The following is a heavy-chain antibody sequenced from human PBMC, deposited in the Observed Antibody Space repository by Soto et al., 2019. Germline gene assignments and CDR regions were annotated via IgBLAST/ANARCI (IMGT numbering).Heavy chain of an antibody. Sequence: QMHLQQWGAGLLKPSETLSLTCAVYGGSFSGYYWSWIRQSPGKGLEWIGEINHSGNTNYSPSLKSRVTISVDTSKNQFSLNLSSVTAAHTAVYYSAIGGEYSTSFDYWAQGTLVTVSS. CDR2: INHSGNT. V-gene: IGHV4-34*01. J-gene: IGHJ4*02. D-gene: IGHD6-6*01. CDR1: GGSFSGYY. CDR3: AIGGEYSTSFDY.